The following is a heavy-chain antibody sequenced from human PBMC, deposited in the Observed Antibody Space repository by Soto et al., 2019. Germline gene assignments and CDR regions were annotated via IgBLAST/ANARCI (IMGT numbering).Heavy chain of an antibody. D-gene: IGHD6-13*01. CDR1: GFTFSSYG. CDR3: ARDFYSSSWYYYYGMDV. Sequence: LRLSCAASGFTFSSYGMHWVRQAPGKGLEWVAVIWYDGSNKYYADSVKGRFTISRDNSKNTLYLQMNSLRAEDTAVYYCARDFYSSSWYYYYGMDVWGQGTTVTVSS. CDR2: IWYDGSNK. J-gene: IGHJ6*02. V-gene: IGHV3-33*01.